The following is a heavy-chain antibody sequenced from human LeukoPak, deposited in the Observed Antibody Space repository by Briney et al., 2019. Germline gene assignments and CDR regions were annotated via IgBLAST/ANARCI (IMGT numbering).Heavy chain of an antibody. J-gene: IGHJ5*02. V-gene: IGHV3-33*01. CDR1: GFTFSSYG. CDR3: ARSRPAWVLWFDP. Sequence: GRSLRLSCAASGFTFSSYGMHWVRQAPGKGLEWVAVIRYDGSNKYYADSVKGRFTISKDNSKNTLYLQMNSLRAEDTAVYYCARSRPAWVLWFDPWGQGTLVTVSS. CDR2: IRYDGSNK. D-gene: IGHD1-26*01.